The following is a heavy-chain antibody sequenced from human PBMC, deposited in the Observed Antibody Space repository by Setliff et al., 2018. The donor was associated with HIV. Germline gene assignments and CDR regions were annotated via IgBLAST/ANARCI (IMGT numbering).Heavy chain of an antibody. Sequence: LSLTCDVSGFSISRRYYRGWIRQSPGKGLEWIGNIYPTGSSYSTPSLNDRATSSLDTSKYQFSLKLNSVTAADTAVYYCARDVLDLVISVYGFWGQGIPVTVSS. CDR1: GFSISRRYY. CDR3: ARDVLDLVISVYGF. V-gene: IGHV4-38-2*02. D-gene: IGHD3-22*01. J-gene: IGHJ4*02. CDR2: IYPTGSS.